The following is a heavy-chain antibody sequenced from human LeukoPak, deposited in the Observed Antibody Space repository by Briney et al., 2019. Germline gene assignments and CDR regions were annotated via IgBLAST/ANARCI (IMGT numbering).Heavy chain of an antibody. V-gene: IGHV4-30-4*08. J-gene: IGHJ4*02. CDR1: GGSISSADYY. Sequence: SQTLSLTCTVSGGSISSADYYWSWIRQPPGNGLEWIGYIYYSGSTYYNPSLKSRVTLSVDTSNNQFSLRLSSVTAADTAVYYCARARDTNPFDYWGQGTLVTVSS. CDR2: IYYSGST. D-gene: IGHD5-24*01. CDR3: ARARDTNPFDY.